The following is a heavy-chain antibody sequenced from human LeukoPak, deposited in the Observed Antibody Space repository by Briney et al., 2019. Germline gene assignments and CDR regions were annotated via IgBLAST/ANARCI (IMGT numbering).Heavy chain of an antibody. CDR2: IIPILGIA. V-gene: IGHV1-69*04. J-gene: IGHJ4*02. CDR3: ARDRNPGYCSSTSCSLRFDY. D-gene: IGHD2-2*01. CDR1: GGTFSIYT. Sequence: SVKVSCKASGGTFSIYTISWVRQAPGQGLEWMGRIIPILGIANYAQKFQGRVTITADKSTSTAYMELSSLRSEDTAVYYCARDRNPGYCSSTSCSLRFDYWGQGTLVTGSA.